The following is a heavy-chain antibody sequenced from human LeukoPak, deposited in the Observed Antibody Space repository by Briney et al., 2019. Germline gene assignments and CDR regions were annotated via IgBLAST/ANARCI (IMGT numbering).Heavy chain of an antibody. Sequence: SETLSLTCTVSGGSISSYYWSWIRQPPGKGLEWIGYIYYSGSTNYNPSLKSRVTISVDTSKNQFSLKLSSVTAADTAVYYCARGDLWFGAPGYWGQGTLVTVSS. CDR3: ARGDLWFGAPGY. CDR2: IYYSGST. D-gene: IGHD3-10*01. J-gene: IGHJ4*02. CDR1: GGSISSYY. V-gene: IGHV4-59*01.